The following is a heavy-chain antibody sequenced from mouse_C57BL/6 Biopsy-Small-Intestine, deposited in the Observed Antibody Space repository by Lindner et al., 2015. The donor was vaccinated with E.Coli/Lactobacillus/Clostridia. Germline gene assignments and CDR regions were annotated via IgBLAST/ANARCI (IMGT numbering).Heavy chain of an antibody. CDR3: ARAFLYDGYYFDS. CDR2: IFPRSGNT. Sequence: VQLQESGAELARPGASVKLSCKASGYTFTSYGINWVKQRTGQGLEWIGEIFPRSGNTYYNEKFKGKATLTADKSSSTAYMELRSLTSEDSAVYFCARAFLYDGYYFDSWGQGTTLTVSS. CDR1: GYTFTSYG. J-gene: IGHJ2*01. D-gene: IGHD2-3*01. V-gene: IGHV1-81*01.